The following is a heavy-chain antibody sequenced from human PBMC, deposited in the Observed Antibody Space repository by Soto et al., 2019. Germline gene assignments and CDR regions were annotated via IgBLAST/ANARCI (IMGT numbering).Heavy chain of an antibody. J-gene: IGHJ3*02. Sequence: SETLSLTCTVSGGSISSYYWCWIRQPPGKGLAWIGYIYYSGSTNYNPSLKSRVTISVDTSKNQFSLKLSSVTAADTAVYYCARLLYFYDSRGSRRRYAFDIWGQGTMVTVSS. CDR3: ARLLYFYDSRGSRRRYAFDI. V-gene: IGHV4-59*01. D-gene: IGHD3-22*01. CDR2: IYYSGST. CDR1: GGSISSYY.